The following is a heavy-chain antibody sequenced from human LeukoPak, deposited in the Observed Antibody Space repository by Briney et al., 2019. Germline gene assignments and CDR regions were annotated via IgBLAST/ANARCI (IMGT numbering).Heavy chain of an antibody. J-gene: IGHJ2*01. D-gene: IGHD4-23*01. CDR1: GGSISSYY. V-gene: IGHV4-59*01. CDR3: ARDLEHGGNSIWYFDL. CDR2: VCYRGTT. Sequence: SETLSLTCTISGGSISSYYWSWIRQPPGKGLEWIGYVCYRGTTNYNPSLKSRVTISVAASKNRISLILNSVTAADTAVYYCARDLEHGGNSIWYFDLWGRGTLVTVSS.